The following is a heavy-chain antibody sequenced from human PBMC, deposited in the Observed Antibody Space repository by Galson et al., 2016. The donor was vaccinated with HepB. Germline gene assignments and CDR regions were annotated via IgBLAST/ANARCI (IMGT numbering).Heavy chain of an antibody. CDR1: GFTFRSHT. Sequence: SLRLSCAASGFTFRSHTINWVRQAPGKGLEWVSSISSSSSYIYYADSVKGRFTISRDNAKNSLYLQMNSLKTEDTAVYYCTTGRPQTSRNAFDIWGQGTMVPVSS. V-gene: IGHV3-21*03. CDR2: ISSSSSYI. J-gene: IGHJ3*02. CDR3: TTGRPQTSRNAFDI.